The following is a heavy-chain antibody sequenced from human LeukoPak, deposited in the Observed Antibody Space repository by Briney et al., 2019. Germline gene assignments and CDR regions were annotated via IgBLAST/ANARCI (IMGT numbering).Heavy chain of an antibody. CDR2: ISYDGSNE. Sequence: PGRSLRLSCAASGFTFSYYTMHWVRQAPGKGLEWVAVISYDGSNEYYADSVKGRFTISRDNAKNTLYLQMNSLRAGDTAVYYCATDVPAVTIFGYWGQGTLVTVSS. CDR3: ATDVPAVTIFGY. D-gene: IGHD2-2*01. CDR1: GFTFSYYT. V-gene: IGHV3-30-3*01. J-gene: IGHJ4*02.